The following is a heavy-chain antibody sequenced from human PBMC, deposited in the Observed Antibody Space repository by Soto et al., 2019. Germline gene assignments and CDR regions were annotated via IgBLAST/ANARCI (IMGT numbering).Heavy chain of an antibody. Sequence: AGGSLRLSCAASGFTFSSYAMSWVRQAPGKGLEWVSAISGSGGSTYYADSVKGRFTISRDNSKNTLYLQMNSLRAEDTAVYYCANGIAVAGSRIDYWGQGTLVTVSS. V-gene: IGHV3-23*01. CDR1: GFTFSSYA. J-gene: IGHJ4*02. CDR3: ANGIAVAGSRIDY. D-gene: IGHD6-19*01. CDR2: ISGSGGST.